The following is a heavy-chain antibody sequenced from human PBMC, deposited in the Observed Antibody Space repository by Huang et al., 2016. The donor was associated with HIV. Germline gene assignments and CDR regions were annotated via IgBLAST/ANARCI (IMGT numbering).Heavy chain of an antibody. D-gene: IGHD2-15*01. V-gene: IGHV3-21*01. Sequence: EVQLEESGGALVKPGGSLRFSCAATGFLFTTFTMHWVRQDPGTGLELVSSISGSGSSIYSADAVKGRFTISRDNTKKSLYLQMSSLSVDDTAFYFCARGGPVGYFNLWGHGTLVSVSS. CDR3: ARGGPVGYFNL. CDR1: GFLFTTFT. J-gene: IGHJ4*03. CDR2: ISGSGSSI.